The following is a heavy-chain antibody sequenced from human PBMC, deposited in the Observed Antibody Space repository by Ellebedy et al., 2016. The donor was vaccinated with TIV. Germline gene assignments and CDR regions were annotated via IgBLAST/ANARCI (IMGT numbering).Heavy chain of an antibody. Sequence: SETLSLTCAVYGGSFSGYYWSWIRQPPGKGLEWIGEINHSGSTYYNPSLKSRVTISVDTSKNQFSLKLSSVTAADTAVYYCARSITMVRGVIYYFDYWGQGTLVTVSS. CDR2: INHSGST. V-gene: IGHV4-34*01. CDR3: ARSITMVRGVIYYFDY. CDR1: GGSFSGYY. J-gene: IGHJ4*02. D-gene: IGHD3-10*01.